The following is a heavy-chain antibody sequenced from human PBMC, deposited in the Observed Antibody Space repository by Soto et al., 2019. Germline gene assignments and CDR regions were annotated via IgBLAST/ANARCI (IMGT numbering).Heavy chain of an antibody. CDR2: IYYSGST. CDR1: GGSISSSSYY. Sequence: QLQLQESGPGLVKPSETLSLTCTVSGGSISSSSYYWGWIRQPPGKGLEWIGSIYYSGSTYYNPSLKSRVTISVDTSKNQFSLKLSSVTAADTAVYYCANDAAYYYDSSGYRNRVDPWGQGTLVTVSS. V-gene: IGHV4-39*01. D-gene: IGHD3-22*01. J-gene: IGHJ5*02. CDR3: ANDAAYYYDSSGYRNRVDP.